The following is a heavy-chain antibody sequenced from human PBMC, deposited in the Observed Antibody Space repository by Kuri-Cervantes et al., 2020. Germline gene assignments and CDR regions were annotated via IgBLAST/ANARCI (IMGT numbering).Heavy chain of an antibody. J-gene: IGHJ5*02. D-gene: IGHD5-18*01. V-gene: IGHV1-18*01. CDR1: GYTFTSYG. CDR3: ARVVDTAIGGWFDP. Sequence: ASVNVSCKASGYTFTSYGISWVRQAPGQGLEWMGWISAHNGNTKYAQKLQGRVTVTTDTSTSTAYMELRSLRSDDTAVYYCARVVDTAIGGWFDPWGQGTLVTVSS. CDR2: ISAHNGNT.